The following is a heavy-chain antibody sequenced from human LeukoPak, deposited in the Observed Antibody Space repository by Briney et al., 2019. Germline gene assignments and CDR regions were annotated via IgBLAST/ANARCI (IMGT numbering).Heavy chain of an antibody. J-gene: IGHJ4*02. Sequence: GGSLRLSCVASGYIFDNYAVSWVRQAPGKGLEWVSAISGSGSTYYADSVKGRFTISRDNSKNTGYLQMNSLRAEDTAVYYCVKGGQDCSPTTCYYDWGQGTLVTVSS. CDR1: GYIFDNYA. CDR2: ISGSGST. V-gene: IGHV3-23*01. D-gene: IGHD2-2*01. CDR3: VKGGQDCSPTTCYYD.